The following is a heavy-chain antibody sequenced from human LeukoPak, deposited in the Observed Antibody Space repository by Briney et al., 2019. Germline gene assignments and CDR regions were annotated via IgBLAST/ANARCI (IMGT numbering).Heavy chain of an antibody. CDR3: ASGSIAARPNWFDP. Sequence: GGSLRLSCAASGFTFSSYSMNWVRQAPGKGLEWVPSISSSSSYIYYADSVKGRFTISRDNAKNSLYLQMNSLRAEDTAVYYCASGSIAARPNWFDPWGQGTLVTVSS. V-gene: IGHV3-21*01. J-gene: IGHJ5*02. CDR1: GFTFSSYS. CDR2: ISSSSSYI. D-gene: IGHD6-6*01.